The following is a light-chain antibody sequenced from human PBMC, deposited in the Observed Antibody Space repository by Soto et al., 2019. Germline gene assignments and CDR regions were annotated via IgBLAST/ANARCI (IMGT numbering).Light chain of an antibody. CDR1: SSDVGDYNY. V-gene: IGLV2-14*01. Sequence: QSALTQPASVSGSPGQSITISCTGTSSDVGDYNYVSWYQQVPGKAPKVMIYEVSNRPSGVPDRFSGSRSATSASLTITGLQAEDEADYYCQSYDRSLSGSFFGTGTKVTVL. CDR3: QSYDRSLSGSF. J-gene: IGLJ1*01. CDR2: EVS.